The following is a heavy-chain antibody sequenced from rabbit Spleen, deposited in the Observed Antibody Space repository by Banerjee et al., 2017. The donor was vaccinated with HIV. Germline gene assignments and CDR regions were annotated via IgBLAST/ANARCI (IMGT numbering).Heavy chain of an antibody. V-gene: IGHV1S45*01. J-gene: IGHJ6*01. D-gene: IGHD1-1*01. CDR3: ARDTSSSFSSYGMDL. CDR2: INAITGKA. CDR1: GFSFSNKAV. Sequence: QEQLVESGGGLVQPGGSLKLSCTASGFSFSNKAVMCWVRQAPGKGLEWIACINAITGKAVYASWATGRFTITKTSSTKVTLQMTSLTAADTATYFCARDTSSSFSSYGMDLWGQGTLVTVS.